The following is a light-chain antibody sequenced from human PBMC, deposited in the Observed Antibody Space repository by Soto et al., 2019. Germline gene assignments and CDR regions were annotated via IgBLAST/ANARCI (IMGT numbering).Light chain of an antibody. V-gene: IGKV3-20*01. CDR2: GAS. J-gene: IGKJ4*01. CDR1: QSVSSNY. CDR3: QQYGSSPFS. Sequence: EIVLTQSPGTLSLSPGERATLSCRASQSVSSNYLAWYQQKPGQAPRLLFFGASIRATGLPDRFSGGGSGTDFTLTISRLEPEDFAVYYCQQYGSSPFSFGGGTKVDIK.